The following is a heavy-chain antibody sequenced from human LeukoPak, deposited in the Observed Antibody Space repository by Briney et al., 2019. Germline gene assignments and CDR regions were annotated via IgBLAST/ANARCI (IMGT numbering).Heavy chain of an antibody. V-gene: IGHV3-74*01. CDR3: ARTEGTVAYDS. CDR1: GFTFSNYW. J-gene: IGHJ5*01. D-gene: IGHD4-23*01. CDR2: ITSDGSCT. Sequence: PGGSLRLSCAASGFTFSNYWMHWVRQAPGKGLVWVSRITSDGSCTIYADSVRGRFTISRDNAKNTLYLQVNSLRAEDTAVYYCARTEGTVAYDSWRQGALVTVCS.